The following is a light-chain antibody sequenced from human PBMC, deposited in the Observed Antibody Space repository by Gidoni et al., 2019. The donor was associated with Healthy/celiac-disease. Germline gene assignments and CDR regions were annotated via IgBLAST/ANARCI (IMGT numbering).Light chain of an antibody. CDR1: SSDVGSYNL. V-gene: IGLV2-23*03. CDR2: EGS. J-gene: IGLJ3*02. CDR3: CSYAGSSTFRV. Sequence: QSALTQPASVSGSPGQSVTISCTVTSSDVGSYNLFSWYQQHPGKAPKLMIYEGSKRPSGVSNRFSGSKSGNTASLTISGLQAEDEADYYCCSYAGSSTFRVFGGGTKLTVL.